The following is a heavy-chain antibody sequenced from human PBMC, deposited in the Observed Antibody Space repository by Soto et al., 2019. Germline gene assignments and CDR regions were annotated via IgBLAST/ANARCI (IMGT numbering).Heavy chain of an antibody. CDR1: GCSISRGRHY. Sequence: QVQLQESGPGLVKPSQTLSLTGTVSGCSISRGRHYCSWIRQHPGKGLEWFGYIYYSGSTYYNPSLQSRVTITVDTAKNQFSLKLSSVTDSDTAVYYWARGRGIVATSNRSFLFDYWGQGTLVTVSS. CDR2: IYYSGST. J-gene: IGHJ4*02. V-gene: IGHV4-31*03. CDR3: ARGRGIVATSNRSFLFDY. D-gene: IGHD5-12*01.